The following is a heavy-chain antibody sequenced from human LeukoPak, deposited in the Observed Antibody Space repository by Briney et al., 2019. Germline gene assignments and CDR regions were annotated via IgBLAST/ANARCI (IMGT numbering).Heavy chain of an antibody. D-gene: IGHD6-19*01. CDR2: INIDGSNT. CDR1: RFAFSSYW. Sequence: GGSLRLSCAASRFAFSSYWMHWVRQAPGKGLVWVSRINIDGSNTTYANSVKGRFTISRDNAKNTLYLQMNSLRAEDTAVYYCARAYSSGWYDWFDPWGQGTLATVSS. CDR3: ARAYSSGWYDWFDP. V-gene: IGHV3-74*01. J-gene: IGHJ5*02.